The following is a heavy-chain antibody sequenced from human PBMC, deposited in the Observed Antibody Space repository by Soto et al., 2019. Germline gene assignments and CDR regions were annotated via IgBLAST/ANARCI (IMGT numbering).Heavy chain of an antibody. CDR1: GFNFNTFA. CDR2: ISSSGGSR. Sequence: EEQVSESGGALVQPGGSLRLSCAASGFNFNTFAMSWIRQAPGKGLEWVSHISSSGGSRDYADSVRGRFTISRDNSKNVLFLQMNSLRADDTATSYCAKDPPSPWTANWVDPWGKGTLVTVSS. D-gene: IGHD1-1*01. CDR3: AKDPPSPWTANWVDP. J-gene: IGHJ5*02. V-gene: IGHV3-23*01.